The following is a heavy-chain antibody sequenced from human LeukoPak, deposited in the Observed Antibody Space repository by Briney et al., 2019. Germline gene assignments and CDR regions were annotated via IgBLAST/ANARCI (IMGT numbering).Heavy chain of an antibody. V-gene: IGHV4-34*01. CDR1: GGSFSGYY. Sequence: SETLSLTCAVYGGSFSGYYWSWIRQPPGKGLEWIGEINHSGSTNYNPSLKSRVTISVDTSKNQFSLKLSSVTAADTAVYYCARGAVSRWNYGMDVWGQGTTVTLSS. CDR2: INHSGST. D-gene: IGHD4-23*01. CDR3: ARGAVSRWNYGMDV. J-gene: IGHJ6*02.